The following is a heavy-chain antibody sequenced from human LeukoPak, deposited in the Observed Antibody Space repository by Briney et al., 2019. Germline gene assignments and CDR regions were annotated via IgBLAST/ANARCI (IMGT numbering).Heavy chain of an antibody. J-gene: IGHJ5*02. Sequence: ASVKVSCKASGYTFTSYGISWVRQAPGQGLEWMGWISAYNGNTNYAQKLQGRVTMTTDTSTSTAYMELRSLRSDDTAVYYCARHPPIGYSSGPNMWWFDPWGQGTLVTVSS. CDR3: ARHPPIGYSSGPNMWWFDP. V-gene: IGHV1-18*01. CDR1: GYTFTSYG. CDR2: ISAYNGNT. D-gene: IGHD6-19*01.